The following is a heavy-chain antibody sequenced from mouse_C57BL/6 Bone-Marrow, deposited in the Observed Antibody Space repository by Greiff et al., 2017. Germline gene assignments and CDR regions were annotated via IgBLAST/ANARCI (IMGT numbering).Heavy chain of an antibody. CDR1: GYTFTGYW. V-gene: IGHV1-9*01. D-gene: IGHD1-1*01. Sequence: VQLQQSGAELMKPGASVKLSCKATGYTFTGYWIEWVKQRPGHGLEWIGEILPGSGSTNYNEKFKGKATFTADTSSNTAYMQLSSLTTEDSAIYYCARSPYYYGSSYVGVFFDYWGQGTTLTVSS. CDR3: ARSPYYYGSSYVGVFFDY. J-gene: IGHJ2*01. CDR2: ILPGSGST.